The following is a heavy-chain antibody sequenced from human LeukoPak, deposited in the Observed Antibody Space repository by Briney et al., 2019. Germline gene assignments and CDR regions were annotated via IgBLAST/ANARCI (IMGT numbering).Heavy chain of an antibody. CDR1: GFTVSSNY. D-gene: IGHD4-17*01. Sequence: PGGSLRLSCAASGFTVSSNYMSWVRQAPGKGLEWVSIIYSGGSTYYADSVKGRFTISRDNSKNTLYLQMNSLRVEDTAVYYCAGGVATVTQYYFDYWGQGTLVTVSS. V-gene: IGHV3-53*01. CDR2: IYSGGST. J-gene: IGHJ4*02. CDR3: AGGVATVTQYYFDY.